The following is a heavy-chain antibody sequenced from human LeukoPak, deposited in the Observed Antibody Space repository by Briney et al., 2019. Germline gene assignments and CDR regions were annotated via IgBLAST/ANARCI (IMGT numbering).Heavy chain of an antibody. CDR2: ISYDGSNK. CDR3: ARELSIDV. V-gene: IGHV3-30*03. CDR1: GFTFSNYG. J-gene: IGHJ6*02. Sequence: PGGSLRLSCAASGFTFSNYGMHWVRQAPGKGLEWVALISYDGSNKYYADSVKGRFTISRDNAKNSLYLQMNSLRDGDTAVYYCARELSIDVWGQGTTVTVSS.